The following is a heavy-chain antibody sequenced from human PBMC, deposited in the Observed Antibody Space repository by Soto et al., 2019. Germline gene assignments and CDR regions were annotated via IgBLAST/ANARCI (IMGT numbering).Heavy chain of an antibody. V-gene: IGHV4-39*01. CDR2: IYYSGAT. J-gene: IGHJ1*01. D-gene: IGHD3-22*01. CDR1: GGSISSTTYY. CDR3: ARYYDTSNRPYFHH. Sequence: PSETLSLTCAVSGGSISSTTYYWAWIRQPPGKGLEWVATIYYSGATYYNPSLKSRLTISIDTSKNQFSLGLSSVTAADTAMYYCARYYDTSNRPYFHHWGQGTRVTVSS.